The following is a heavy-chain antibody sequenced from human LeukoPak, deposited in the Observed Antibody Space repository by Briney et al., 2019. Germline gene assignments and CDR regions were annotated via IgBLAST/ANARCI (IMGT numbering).Heavy chain of an antibody. CDR2: IWYDGSSK. CDR3: ARGYYDILSGLEY. J-gene: IGHJ4*02. Sequence: GGSLRLSCAASGFTFSNFGMHWVRQAPGKGLEWVSFIWYDGSSKYYGDSVKGRFIISRDNSKNTLYLQVNSLRAEDTAGYYCARGYYDILSGLEYWGQGTLVTVSS. V-gene: IGHV3-33*01. D-gene: IGHD3-9*01. CDR1: GFTFSNFG.